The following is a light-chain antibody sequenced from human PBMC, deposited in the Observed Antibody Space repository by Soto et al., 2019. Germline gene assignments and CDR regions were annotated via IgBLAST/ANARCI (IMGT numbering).Light chain of an antibody. CDR2: DTS. CDR3: QQYNNWPTIT. CDR1: QSVSIN. Sequence: EIGMTQSPATLSVSPWERSTLSCKASQSVSINLAWYQQKPGQAPSLLIYDTSTRATGIPARFSGSGSGTEFTLTISSLQSEDFAVYYCQQYNNWPTITFGQGTRLEIK. V-gene: IGKV3-15*01. J-gene: IGKJ5*01.